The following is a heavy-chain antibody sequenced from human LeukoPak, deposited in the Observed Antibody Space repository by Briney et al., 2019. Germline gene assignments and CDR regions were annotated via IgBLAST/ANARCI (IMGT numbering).Heavy chain of an antibody. Sequence: GGSLRLSCVASGFASSSHWMTWVRQAPGKGLEWVANIKEDGSEKYYVDSVRGRFTISRDNTKNSLFLHMNSLRDEDTAFYYCARARVVIKTNNWYFNLWGRGTLVTVSS. J-gene: IGHJ2*01. CDR2: IKEDGSEK. CDR3: ARARVVIKTNNWYFNL. CDR1: GFASSSHW. V-gene: IGHV3-7*01. D-gene: IGHD2-21*01.